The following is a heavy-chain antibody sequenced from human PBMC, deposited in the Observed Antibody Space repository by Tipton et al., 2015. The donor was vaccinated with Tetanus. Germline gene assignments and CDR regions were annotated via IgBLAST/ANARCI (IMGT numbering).Heavy chain of an antibody. CDR2: IYPGDHDT. Sequence: VQLVQSGAEMRKSGESLKISCKTSGYFFDTHWIAWVRQMPGKGLEWMGIIYPGDHDTRYSPSFQGQVTMSVDRPTATAYLQWGSLKASDTAIYYGAKHVGEMLYAPCRFDPWFRGTLVTVTS. CDR3: AKHVGEMLYAPCRFDP. V-gene: IGHV5-51*01. CDR1: GYFFDTHW. J-gene: IGHJ5*02. D-gene: IGHD2-8*01.